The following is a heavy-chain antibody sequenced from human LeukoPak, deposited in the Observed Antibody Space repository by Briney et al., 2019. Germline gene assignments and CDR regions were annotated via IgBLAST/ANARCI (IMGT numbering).Heavy chain of an antibody. J-gene: IGHJ4*02. D-gene: IGHD6-19*01. CDR3: AKGYRSGWPNYYFDY. CDR2: LSNSGGST. V-gene: IGHV3-23*01. CDR1: GFTFPNYV. Sequence: GGSLRLSCAASGFTFPNYVLSWVRLAPGKGLEWVSALSNSGGSTYYADSVKGRFTISRDNSKDTLYLQMNSLRAEDTAVYYCAKGYRSGWPNYYFDYWGQGTLVTVSS.